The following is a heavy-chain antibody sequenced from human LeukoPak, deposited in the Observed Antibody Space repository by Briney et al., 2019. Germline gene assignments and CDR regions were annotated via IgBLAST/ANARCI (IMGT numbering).Heavy chain of an antibody. V-gene: IGHV3-64*01. CDR2: ISSNGGST. CDR3: ARAGGKVRGVIDY. Sequence: SGGSLRLSCAASGFTFSSYAMHWVRQAPGKGLEYVSAISSNGGSTYYANSVKGRFTISRDNSKNTLYLQMGRLRAEDMAVYYCARAGGKVRGVIDYWGQGTLVTVSS. CDR1: GFTFSSYA. D-gene: IGHD3-10*01. J-gene: IGHJ4*02.